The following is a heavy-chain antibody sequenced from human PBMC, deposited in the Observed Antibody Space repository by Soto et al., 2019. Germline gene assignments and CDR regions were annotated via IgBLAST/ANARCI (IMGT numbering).Heavy chain of an antibody. J-gene: IGHJ4*02. Sequence: QVQLVQSGAEVKKPGSSVKVSCKASGGTFSSYTISWVRQAPGQGLEWMGRIIPILGIANYAQKFQGRVTTTADKSTSTAYMELSSLRSEDTAVYYCATGDSGYDYRHFDYWGQGTLVTVSS. V-gene: IGHV1-69*02. CDR3: ATGDSGYDYRHFDY. CDR1: GGTFSSYT. CDR2: IIPILGIA. D-gene: IGHD5-12*01.